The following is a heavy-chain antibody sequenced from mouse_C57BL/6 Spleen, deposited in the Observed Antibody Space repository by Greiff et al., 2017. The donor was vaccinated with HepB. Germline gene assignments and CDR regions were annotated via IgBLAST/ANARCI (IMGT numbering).Heavy chain of an antibody. CDR1: GFNIKNTY. CDR2: IDPANGNT. CDR3: AILYGNVRYFDV. J-gene: IGHJ1*03. Sequence: EVMLVESVAELVRPGASVKLSCTASGFNIKNTYMHWVKQRPEQGLEWIGRIDPANGNTKYAPKFQGKATITADTSSNTAYLQLSSLTSEDTAIYYCAILYGNVRYFDVWGTGTTVTVSS. V-gene: IGHV14-3*01. D-gene: IGHD2-1*01.